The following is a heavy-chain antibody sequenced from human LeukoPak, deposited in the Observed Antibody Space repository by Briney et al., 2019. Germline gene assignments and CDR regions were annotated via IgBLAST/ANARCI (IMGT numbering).Heavy chain of an antibody. V-gene: IGHV1-2*02. J-gene: IGHJ6*02. Sequence: ASVKVSCKASGYTFTSYDINWVRQATGQGLEWMGWINPNSGGTNYAQKFQGRVTMTRDTSISTAYMELSRLRSDDTAVYYCARFKEWPPYYYYGMDVWGQGTTATVSS. CDR1: GYTFTSYD. CDR2: INPNSGGT. CDR3: ARFKEWPPYYYYGMDV. D-gene: IGHD3-3*01.